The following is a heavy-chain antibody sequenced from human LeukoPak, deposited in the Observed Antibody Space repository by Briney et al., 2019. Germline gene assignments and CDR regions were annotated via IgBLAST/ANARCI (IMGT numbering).Heavy chain of an antibody. J-gene: IGHJ4*02. CDR2: ISYDGSNK. CDR1: GFTFSSYG. D-gene: IGHD3-10*01. V-gene: IGHV3-30*18. Sequence: HPGGSLRLSCAASGFTFSSYGMHWVRQAPGKGLEWVAVISYDGSNKYYADSVRGRFTISRDNSKNTLYLQMNSLRAEDTAVYYCAKDLLITMVRGPFDYWGQGTLVTVSS. CDR3: AKDLLITMVRGPFDY.